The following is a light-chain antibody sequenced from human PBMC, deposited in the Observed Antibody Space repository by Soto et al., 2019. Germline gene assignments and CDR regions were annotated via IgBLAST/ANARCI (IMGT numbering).Light chain of an antibody. CDR1: QSIDSW. J-gene: IGKJ4*01. V-gene: IGKV1-5*03. CDR2: KAS. Sequence: IEMTQSPSTLSASVGDRVTITCRASQSIDSWLAWYQHKPGKAPKLLIFKASTLETGVPSRFSGSGSETEFTLTISSLQPDDFATYYCQQYNSYCTFGGGTKVDIK. CDR3: QQYNSYCT.